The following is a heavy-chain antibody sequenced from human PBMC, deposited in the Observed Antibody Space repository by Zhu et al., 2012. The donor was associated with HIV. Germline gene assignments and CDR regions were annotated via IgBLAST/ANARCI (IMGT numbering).Heavy chain of an antibody. V-gene: IGHV4-38-2*02. D-gene: IGHD6-19*01. CDR2: IYHSGST. Sequence: QVQLQESGPGLVKPSETLSLTCAVSGYSISSGYYWGWIRQPPGKGLEWIGSIYHSGSTYYNPSLKSRVTISVDTSKNQFSLKLSSVTAADTAVYYCARDSRSSGWYLKAFDIWGQGTMVTSLQ. J-gene: IGHJ3*02. CDR3: ARDSRSSGWYLKAFDI. CDR1: GYSISSGYY.